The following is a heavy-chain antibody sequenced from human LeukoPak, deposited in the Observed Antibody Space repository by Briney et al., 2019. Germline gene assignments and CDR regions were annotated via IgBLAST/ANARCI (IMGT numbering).Heavy chain of an antibody. CDR3: ARDPAVSYDYVWGSSAGY. Sequence: GGSLRLSCAAPGFTFSSYEMNWVRQAPGKWLEWISYISSSGTTKYYADSVKGRFTISRDNAKNSLYLQMNSLRAEDTAVYYCARDPAVSYDYVWGSSAGYWGQGTLVTVSS. CDR1: GFTFSSYE. V-gene: IGHV3-48*03. CDR2: ISSSGTTK. J-gene: IGHJ4*02. D-gene: IGHD3-16*01.